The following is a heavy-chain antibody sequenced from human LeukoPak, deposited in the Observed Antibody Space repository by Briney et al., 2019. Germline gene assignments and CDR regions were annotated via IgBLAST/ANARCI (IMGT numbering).Heavy chain of an antibody. CDR1: GFSFSSYC. CDR3: AREGGVDCSGGSCYSDS. Sequence: GGSLRLSCAASGFSFSSYCMNWVRQAPGKGLEWVSSIIGSNIYIYYADSVKGRFTISRDNAKNSLYLQMNSLRAEDTAVYYCAREGGVDCSGGSCYSDSWGQGTLVTVSS. CDR2: IIGSNIYI. D-gene: IGHD2-15*01. J-gene: IGHJ4*02. V-gene: IGHV3-21*01.